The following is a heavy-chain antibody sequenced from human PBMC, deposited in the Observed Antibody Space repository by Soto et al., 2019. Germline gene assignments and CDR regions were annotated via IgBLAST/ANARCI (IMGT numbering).Heavy chain of an antibody. CDR2: IYYDGSNE. V-gene: IGHV3-33*01. Sequence: GGSLRLSCVASGFIFSEYGMHWVRQAPGKGLEWVAVIYYDGSNEHYSESVRGRFTISRDNSKNMLYLEMNSLRAEDMAIYYCARWWNDEEWVETMDVWGQGTTVTVSS. CDR3: ARWWNDEEWVETMDV. D-gene: IGHD1-1*01. J-gene: IGHJ6*01. CDR1: GFIFSEYG.